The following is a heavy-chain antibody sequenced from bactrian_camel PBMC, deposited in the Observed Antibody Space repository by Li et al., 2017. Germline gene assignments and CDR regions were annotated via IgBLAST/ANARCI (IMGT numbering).Heavy chain of an antibody. Sequence: VQLVESGGGVVQPGGSRRLSCAASGLTFSSHAMSWVRQAPGKGLEWVSTISSDSSITYYADSVKGRFTISRDNAKSTVALQMNSLKSEDTALYYCAATGDSWGGDFGHWGQGTQVTVS. CDR3: AATGDSWGGDFGH. CDR1: GLTFSSHA. CDR2: ISSDSSIT. V-gene: IGHV3-2*01. J-gene: IGHJ6*01. D-gene: IGHD5*01.